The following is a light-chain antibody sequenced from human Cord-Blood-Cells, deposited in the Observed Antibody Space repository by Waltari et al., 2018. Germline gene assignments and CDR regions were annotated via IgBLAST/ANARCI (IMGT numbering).Light chain of an antibody. Sequence: QSVLTQPPSASGTPGQRVTISCSGSSSNIGSNTVNWYQQLPGTAPKLLIYSNNQRPSGVPDRFSGSKSGTSASLAISGLQSEEEAEYYCAAWDDGLNGWVFGGGTKLTVL. CDR1: SSNIGSNT. J-gene: IGLJ3*02. CDR3: AAWDDGLNGWV. CDR2: SNN. V-gene: IGLV1-44*01.